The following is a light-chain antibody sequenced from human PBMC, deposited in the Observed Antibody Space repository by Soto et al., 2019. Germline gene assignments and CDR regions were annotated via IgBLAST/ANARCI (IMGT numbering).Light chain of an antibody. CDR3: QQYNGYRLA. J-gene: IGKJ4*01. CDR1: QSISSW. Sequence: DIQMTQSPSTLSASVGDRLTITCRASQSISSWLAWYQQKPGKAPKLLIFDASSLESGVPSRFSGSGSGTEFTLTISSLQPDDFAIYYCQQYNGYRLAFGGGTKVDI. V-gene: IGKV1-5*01. CDR2: DAS.